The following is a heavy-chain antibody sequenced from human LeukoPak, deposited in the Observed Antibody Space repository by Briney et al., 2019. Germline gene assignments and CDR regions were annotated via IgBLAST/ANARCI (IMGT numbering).Heavy chain of an antibody. V-gene: IGHV3-74*03. Sequence: GGSLRLSCAASGFTFSTFWMHWVRQAPGKGLVWVSRSNPDGSSTTYADSVKGRFTISRDNAKNSLYLQMNSLRAEDTAVYYCARDRVLRYFDWYPPDYWGQGTLVTVSS. J-gene: IGHJ4*02. CDR1: GFTFSTFW. CDR2: SNPDGSST. CDR3: ARDRVLRYFDWYPPDY. D-gene: IGHD3-9*01.